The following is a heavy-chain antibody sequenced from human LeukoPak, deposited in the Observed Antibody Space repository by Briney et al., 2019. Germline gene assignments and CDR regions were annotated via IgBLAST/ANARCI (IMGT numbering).Heavy chain of an antibody. V-gene: IGHV3-21*01. J-gene: IGHJ6*04. CDR2: ISSSSSYI. Sequence: GGSLRLSCAASGFTFSSYSMNWVRQAPGNGLEWVSSISSSSSYIYYADSVKGRFTISRDNAKNSLYLQMNSLRAEDTAVYYCARDRHTYYYGMDVWGKGTTVTVSS. CDR1: GFTFSSYS. CDR3: ARDRHTYYYGMDV.